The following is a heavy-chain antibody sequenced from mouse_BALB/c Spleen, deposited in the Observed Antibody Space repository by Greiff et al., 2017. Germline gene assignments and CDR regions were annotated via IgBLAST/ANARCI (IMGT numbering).Heavy chain of an antibody. CDR3: AREGFTTVVSDWYFDV. CDR2: ISSGGST. CDR1: GFTFSSYA. D-gene: IGHD1-1*01. Sequence: EVKLMESGGGLVKPGGSLKLSCAASGFTFSSYAMSWVRQTPEKRLEWVASISSGGSTYYPDSVKGRFTISRDNARNILYLQMSSLRSEDTAMYYCAREGFTTVVSDWYFDVWGAGTTVTVSS. V-gene: IGHV5-6-5*01. J-gene: IGHJ1*01.